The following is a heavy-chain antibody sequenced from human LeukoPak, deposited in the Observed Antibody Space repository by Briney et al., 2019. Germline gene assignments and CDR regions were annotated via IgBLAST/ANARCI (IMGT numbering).Heavy chain of an antibody. CDR2: ISGSGGST. Sequence: PGGSLRLSCAASGFTFSSYAMSWVRQAPGKGLEWVSAISGSGGSTYYADSVKGRFTISRDNSKNTLYLQMNSLRAEDTAVYYCAKYQSYLTLFDAFDTWGQGTMVTVSS. D-gene: IGHD1-26*01. V-gene: IGHV3-23*01. J-gene: IGHJ3*02. CDR3: AKYQSYLTLFDAFDT. CDR1: GFTFSSYA.